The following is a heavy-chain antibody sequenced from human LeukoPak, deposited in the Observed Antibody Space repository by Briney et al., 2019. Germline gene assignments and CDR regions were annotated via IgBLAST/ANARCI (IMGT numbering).Heavy chain of an antibody. D-gene: IGHD6-13*01. Sequence: SETLSLTCTVSGGSISSYYWSWIRQPPGKGLEWIGYIYYSGSTNYNPSLKSRVTISVDTSKNQFSLKLSSVTAADTAVYYCARDRRLYSSSWYKMRAFDIWGQGTMVTVSS. CDR2: IYYSGST. V-gene: IGHV4-59*12. CDR3: ARDRRLYSSSWYKMRAFDI. CDR1: GGSISSYY. J-gene: IGHJ3*02.